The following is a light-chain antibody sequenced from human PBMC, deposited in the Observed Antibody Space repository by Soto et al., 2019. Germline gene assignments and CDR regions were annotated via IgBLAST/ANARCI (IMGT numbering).Light chain of an antibody. CDR3: QVWDIMTDNYV. CDR1: NIGAKR. V-gene: IGLV3-21*04. CDR2: YDS. J-gene: IGLJ1*01. Sequence: SYELTQPPSVSVAPEKTATITCGGNNIGAKRVHWYRQKPGQAPVLLISYDSDRPSGIPERFSGSNSGNTATLTISRVEAGDEADYYCQVWDIMTDNYVFGGGTKLTVL.